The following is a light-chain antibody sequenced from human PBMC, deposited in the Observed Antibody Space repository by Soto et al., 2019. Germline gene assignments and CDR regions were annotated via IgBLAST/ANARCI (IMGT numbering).Light chain of an antibody. CDR2: DAS. V-gene: IGKV3-11*01. Sequence: EIVLTQSPATLSLSPGEGATLSCRASQRVSSYLAWYQKKPGQAPRLLIYDASNRATGIPARFSGRGSGTDFTLTISSLEPEYSAVYYCQQRSNWPLTFGGGTKVEIK. J-gene: IGKJ4*01. CDR1: QRVSSY. CDR3: QQRSNWPLT.